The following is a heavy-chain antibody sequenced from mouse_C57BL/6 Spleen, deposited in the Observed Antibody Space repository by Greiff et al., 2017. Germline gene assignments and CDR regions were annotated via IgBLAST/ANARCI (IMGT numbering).Heavy chain of an antibody. V-gene: IGHV1-72*01. CDR2: IDPNSGGT. CDR1: GYTFTSYW. Sequence: QVQLQQPGAELVKPGASVKLSCKASGYTFTSYWMPWVKQRPGRGLEWIGRIDPNSGGTKYNEKFKSKATLTVDKPSNTAYMQLSSLTSEDSAVYYCAPGAYYSNYVDAMDYWGQGTSVTVSS. D-gene: IGHD2-5*01. J-gene: IGHJ4*01. CDR3: APGAYYSNYVDAMDY.